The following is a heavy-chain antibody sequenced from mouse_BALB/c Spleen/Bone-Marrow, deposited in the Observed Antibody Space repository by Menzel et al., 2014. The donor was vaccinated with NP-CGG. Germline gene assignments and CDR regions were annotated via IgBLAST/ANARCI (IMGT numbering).Heavy chain of an antibody. CDR1: GYTFTSYT. J-gene: IGHJ4*01. V-gene: IGHV1-4*01. Sequence: QVQLQQSGAELARPGASVKMSCKASGYTFTSYTMHWVKQRPGQGLEWTGYINPSSGYTNYNQKFKDKATLTADKSSSTAYMQLSSLTSEDSAVYYFARSIYYGNLGYYYAMDYWGQGTSVTVSS. CDR2: INPSSGYT. D-gene: IGHD2-1*01. CDR3: ARSIYYGNLGYYYAMDY.